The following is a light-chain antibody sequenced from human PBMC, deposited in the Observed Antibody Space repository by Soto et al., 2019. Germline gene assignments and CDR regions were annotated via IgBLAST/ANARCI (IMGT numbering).Light chain of an antibody. J-gene: IGKJ1*01. V-gene: IGKV3-20*01. CDR2: VAS. CDR1: QSVSSSF. Sequence: EIVLTQSPDTLSLSPGERATLSCRASQSVSSSFLAWYQQKPGQAPRLLIYVASSRATGIPDRFSGSGSGTDFTLTISRLEPEDFAVYYCQQYGSSPQTFGQGTKLEIK. CDR3: QQYGSSPQT.